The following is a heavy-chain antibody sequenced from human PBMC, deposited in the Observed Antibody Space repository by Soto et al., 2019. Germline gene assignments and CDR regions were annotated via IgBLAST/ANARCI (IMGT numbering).Heavy chain of an antibody. J-gene: IGHJ4*02. CDR3: ARSWGSRDGYNRYYFDY. Sequence: ASVKVSCNASGYTFTSYFISWVRQAPGQGLEWMGWISAYNGNTNYAQKLQGRVTMTTDTSTSTAYMELRSLRSDDTAVYYCARSWGSRDGYNRYYFDYWGQGTLVTVSS. CDR2: ISAYNGNT. CDR1: GYTFTSYF. V-gene: IGHV1-18*01. D-gene: IGHD1-1*01.